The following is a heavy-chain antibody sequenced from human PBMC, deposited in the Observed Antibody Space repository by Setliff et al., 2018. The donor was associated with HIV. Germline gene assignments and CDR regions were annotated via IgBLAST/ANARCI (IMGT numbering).Heavy chain of an antibody. CDR1: GGSFSGYY. J-gene: IGHJ6*03. Sequence: SETLSLNCAVYGGSFSGYYWTWIRQPPGKGLEWIGEINHSGTTNHNPSLKSRVAMSVDMSKYQFSLKLTSVTAADTAVYYCARGVVVVPAAREHYYYMDVWGKGTTVTVSS. CDR3: ARGVVVVPAAREHYYYMDV. CDR2: INHSGTT. D-gene: IGHD2-2*01. V-gene: IGHV4-34*01.